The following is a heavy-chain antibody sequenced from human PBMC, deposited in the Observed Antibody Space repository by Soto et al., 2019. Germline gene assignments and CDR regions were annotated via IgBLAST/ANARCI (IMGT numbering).Heavy chain of an antibody. J-gene: IGHJ6*02. Sequence: ASVKVSCKASGYTFSDYFIQWLRQAPGQGLEWVAWINPKTAATNYAKKFQDRVTLTSDTPFSTAYLELTRLRPDDTALYYCARIKWGLDYYSGMDVWGQGTAVTVSS. V-gene: IGHV1-2*02. CDR3: ARIKWGLDYYSGMDV. CDR2: INPKTAAT. D-gene: IGHD1-26*01. CDR1: GYTFSDYF.